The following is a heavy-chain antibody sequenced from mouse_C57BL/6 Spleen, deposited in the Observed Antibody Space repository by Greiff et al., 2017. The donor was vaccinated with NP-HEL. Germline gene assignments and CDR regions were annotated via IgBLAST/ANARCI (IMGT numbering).Heavy chain of an antibody. CDR1: GYTFTSYW. CDR2: IDPSDSYT. Sequence: VQLQQPGAELVMPGASVKLSCKASGYTFTSYWMHWVKQRPGQGLEWIGEIDPSDSYTNYNQKFKGKSTLTVDKSSSTAYMQLSSLTSEDSAVYYCARGPLLLPLDYWGQGTTLTVSS. J-gene: IGHJ2*01. D-gene: IGHD1-1*01. V-gene: IGHV1-69*01. CDR3: ARGPLLLPLDY.